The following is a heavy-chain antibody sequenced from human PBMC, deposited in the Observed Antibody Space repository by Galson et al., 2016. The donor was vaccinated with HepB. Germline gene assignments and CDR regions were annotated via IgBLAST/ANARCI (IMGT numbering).Heavy chain of an antibody. D-gene: IGHD6-13*01. J-gene: IGHJ6*02. Sequence: SLRLSCAASGFTFISYDMHWVRQAPGKGLEWVAVISYDVRNKYYADSVKGRFTISRDNSKNTLYLQMHSLRAEDTAVYYCARDGFPAAAYCMDVWGQGTTVTVSS. V-gene: IGHV3-30*04. CDR1: GFTFISYD. CDR2: ISYDVRNK. CDR3: ARDGFPAAAYCMDV.